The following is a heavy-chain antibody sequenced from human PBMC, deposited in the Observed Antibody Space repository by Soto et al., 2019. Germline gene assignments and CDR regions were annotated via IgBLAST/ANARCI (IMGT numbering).Heavy chain of an antibody. CDR3: AREGLVLVPTTVNSDYYYYAMDV. CDR2: IIPRSATS. V-gene: IGHV1-69*12. Sequence: QVQLVQSGAEVKKPGSSVKVSCKASGDTFSTYTITWMRQATGPGLEWMGGIIPRSATSNYAQKFQGRVTITADESTSTADMERSSLRSEDTAVYYWAREGLVLVPTTVNSDYYYYAMDVWGQGTTVTVSS. J-gene: IGHJ6*02. D-gene: IGHD4-17*01. CDR1: GDTFSTYT.